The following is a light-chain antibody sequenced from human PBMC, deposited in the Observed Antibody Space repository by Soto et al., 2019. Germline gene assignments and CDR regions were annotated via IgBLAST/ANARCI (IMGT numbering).Light chain of an antibody. CDR2: KAS. CDR3: QHYNSYSEE. V-gene: IGKV1-5*03. Sequence: DIQMTQSPSSLSASVGDRVTITCRASQSIDTWLAWYQQKPKRVPKLLIYKASTLKSGVPSRFSGSGSGTEFTLTISRLQPDDFATYYCQHYNSYSEEFGQGTKVDIK. J-gene: IGKJ1*01. CDR1: QSIDTW.